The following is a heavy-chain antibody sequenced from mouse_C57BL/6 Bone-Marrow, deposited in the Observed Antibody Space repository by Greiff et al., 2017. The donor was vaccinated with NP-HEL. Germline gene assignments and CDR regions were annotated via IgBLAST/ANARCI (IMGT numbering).Heavy chain of an antibody. Sequence: QVQLQQSGAELVKPGASVKMSCKASGYTFTSYWITWVKQRPGQGLAWIGDIYPGSGSTNYNEKFKSKATLTVDTSSSTAYMQLSSLTSEDSAVYYCARGGVTTVVAKGYFDVWGTGTTVTVSS. CDR1: GYTFTSYW. CDR2: IYPGSGST. CDR3: ARGGVTTVVAKGYFDV. D-gene: IGHD1-1*01. J-gene: IGHJ1*03. V-gene: IGHV1-55*01.